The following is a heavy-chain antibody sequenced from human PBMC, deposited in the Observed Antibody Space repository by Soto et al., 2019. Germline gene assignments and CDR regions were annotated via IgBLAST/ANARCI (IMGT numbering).Heavy chain of an antibody. CDR3: ARASGSYSSY. V-gene: IGHV3-9*01. Sequence: PGGSLRLSWAGSGFTFDDYAMHWVRQAPGKGLEWVASITWNGVNIGYADSVKGRFTISRDNSKNTLYLQMNSLRAEDTAVYYCARASGSYSSYWGQGTLVTVSS. CDR2: ITWNGVNI. D-gene: IGHD1-26*01. J-gene: IGHJ4*02. CDR1: GFTFDDYA.